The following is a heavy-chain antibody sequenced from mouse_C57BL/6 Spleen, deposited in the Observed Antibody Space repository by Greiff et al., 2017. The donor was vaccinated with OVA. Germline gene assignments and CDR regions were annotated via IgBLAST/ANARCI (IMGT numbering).Heavy chain of an antibody. J-gene: IGHJ2*01. D-gene: IGHD1-1*01. CDR1: GFTFSSYT. Sequence: EVQLVESGGGLVKPGGSLKLSCAASGFTFSSYTMSWVRQTPEKSLAWVATISGGGVNTSSPDSVKGRFTISRDNAKNTLYLQMSSLRSEDTALYYCARRGTVVGYFDYWGQGTTLTVSS. CDR2: ISGGGVNT. V-gene: IGHV5-9*01. CDR3: ARRGTVVGYFDY.